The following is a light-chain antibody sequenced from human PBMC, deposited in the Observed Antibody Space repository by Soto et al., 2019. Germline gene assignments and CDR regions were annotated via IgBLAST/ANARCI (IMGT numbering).Light chain of an antibody. CDR3: QQYDTELWT. CDR2: AAS. J-gene: IGKJ1*01. Sequence: IVFTQSPGTLSLSPGERATLSCRASQSLSSTYLAWYQQKPGQAPRLLIYAASSRATGIPDRFSGSGSGTDFTLTISKLEPEDFAVYYCQQYDTELWTFGQGTKVDIK. V-gene: IGKV3-20*01. CDR1: QSLSSTY.